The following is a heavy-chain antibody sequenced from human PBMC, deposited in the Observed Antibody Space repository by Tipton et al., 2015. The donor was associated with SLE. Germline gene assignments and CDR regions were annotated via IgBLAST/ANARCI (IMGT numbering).Heavy chain of an antibody. CDR3: ARGITGVTGFDP. Sequence: TLSLTCTVSGGSISSDYWTWIRQPTGKGLEFIAYINYNGNTNYNPSLKSRASISVDTSKNQFSLKLTSVTAADTALYYCARGITGVTGFDPWGQGNLVTVSS. V-gene: IGHV4-59*12. CDR1: GGSISSDY. J-gene: IGHJ5*02. D-gene: IGHD1-20*01. CDR2: INYNGNT.